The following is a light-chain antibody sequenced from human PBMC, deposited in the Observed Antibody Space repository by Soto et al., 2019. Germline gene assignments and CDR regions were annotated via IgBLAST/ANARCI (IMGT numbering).Light chain of an antibody. Sequence: QSVLTQPPSVSGAPGQRVTISCTGSSSNIGAGSGVHWHQQLPGTAPILLIYNDNKRPSGVPDRFSGSKSGTSASLAITGLQAEDEADYYCQSYDSSLSGYVFGTGTKVTVL. J-gene: IGLJ1*01. CDR1: SSNIGAGSG. CDR2: NDN. CDR3: QSYDSSLSGYV. V-gene: IGLV1-40*01.